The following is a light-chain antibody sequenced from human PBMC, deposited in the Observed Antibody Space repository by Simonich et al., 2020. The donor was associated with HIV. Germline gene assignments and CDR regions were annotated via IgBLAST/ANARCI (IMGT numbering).Light chain of an antibody. Sequence: AIQLTQSPSSLSASVGDRVTITCPESQGISSALVWYQQKQGKAPKVLIYDASTLESGVPSRFSGSGSGTDFTLTISSLQPEDFATYYCKQYNNLLRDSFTFGPGTKVDIK. CDR3: KQYNNLLRDSFT. V-gene: IGKV1D-13*01. J-gene: IGKJ3*01. CDR2: DAS. CDR1: QGISSA.